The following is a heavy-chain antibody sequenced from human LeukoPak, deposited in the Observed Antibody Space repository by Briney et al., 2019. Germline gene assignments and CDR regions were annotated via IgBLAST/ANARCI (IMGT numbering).Heavy chain of an antibody. V-gene: IGHV3-33*06. CDR3: AKARFLESPFDY. CDR1: GFTFSSYG. J-gene: IGHJ4*02. Sequence: PGRSLRLSCAASGFTFSSYGMHWVRQAPGKGLEWVAVIWYDGSNKYYADSVKGRFTISRDNSKNTLYLQMNSLRAEDTAVYYCAKARFLESPFDYWGQGTLVTVSS. CDR2: IWYDGSNK. D-gene: IGHD3-3*01.